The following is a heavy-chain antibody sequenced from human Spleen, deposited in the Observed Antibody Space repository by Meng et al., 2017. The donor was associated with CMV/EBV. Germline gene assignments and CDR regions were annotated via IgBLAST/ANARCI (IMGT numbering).Heavy chain of an antibody. J-gene: IGHJ2*01. CDR2: IYSGGST. Sequence: GESLKISCAASGFTVSSNYMSWVRQAPGKGLEWVSVIYSGGSTYYADSVEGRFTISRDNSKNTLYLQMNSLRAEDTAVYYCARAATYSSPGFLWGRGTLVTVSS. D-gene: IGHD6-19*01. CDR1: GFTVSSNY. V-gene: IGHV3-66*02. CDR3: ARAATYSSPGFL.